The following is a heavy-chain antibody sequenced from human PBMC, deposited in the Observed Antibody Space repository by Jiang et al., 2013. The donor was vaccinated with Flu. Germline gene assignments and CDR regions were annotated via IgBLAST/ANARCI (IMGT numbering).Heavy chain of an antibody. V-gene: IGHV4-39*01. J-gene: IGHJ4*02. CDR3: ARLRTWDSSSPGFDY. CDR2: ISFSGSA. Sequence: LEWIGTISFSGSAHYNPSLRSRFAMSVDTSKNQFSLKLSSVTATDTAVYYCARLRTWDSSSPGFDYWGQGTLVTVSS. D-gene: IGHD6-6*01.